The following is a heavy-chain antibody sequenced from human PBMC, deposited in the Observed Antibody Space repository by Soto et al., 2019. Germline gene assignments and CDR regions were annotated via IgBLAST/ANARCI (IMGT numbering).Heavy chain of an antibody. CDR3: ARGRYGDY. V-gene: IGHV1-18*01. J-gene: IGHJ4*02. D-gene: IGHD1-1*01. CDR1: GYGFTTYG. Sequence: QVHLVQSGAEVKKPGASVKVSCKGSGYGFTTYGITWVRQAPGQGLEWMAWISAHNGNTNYAQKLQGRVTVTRDTSTSTADMELRSLRSDDTAGYYGARGRYGDYWGQGALVTVSS. CDR2: ISAHNGNT.